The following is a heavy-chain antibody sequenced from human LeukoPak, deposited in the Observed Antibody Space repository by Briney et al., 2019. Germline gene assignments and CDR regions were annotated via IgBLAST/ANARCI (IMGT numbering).Heavy chain of an antibody. CDR1: GFTFSSYA. CDR3: AKAKTMIPSGDAFDI. J-gene: IGHJ3*02. Sequence: GGSLRLSCAASGFTFSSYAMSWVRQAPGKGLEWVSAISGSGGSTYYADSVKGRFTISRDNSKNTLYMQMNSLRAEDTAVYYCAKAKTMIPSGDAFDIWGQGTMVTVSS. V-gene: IGHV3-23*01. CDR2: ISGSGGST. D-gene: IGHD3-22*01.